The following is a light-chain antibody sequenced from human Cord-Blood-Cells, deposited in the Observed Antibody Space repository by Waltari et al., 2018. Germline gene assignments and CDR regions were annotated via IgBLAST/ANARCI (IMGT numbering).Light chain of an antibody. J-gene: IGLJ1*01. CDR1: SSDVGAYNS. CDR2: DVS. Sequence: QSALPHPASVSGSPGQPITISCTGTSSDVGAYNSVSWYQQHPGKAPKLMIYDVSNRPSGVSNRFSGSKSGNTASLTISGLQAEDEADYYCSSYTSSSTLYVFGTGTKVTVL. CDR3: SSYTSSSTLYV. V-gene: IGLV2-14*01.